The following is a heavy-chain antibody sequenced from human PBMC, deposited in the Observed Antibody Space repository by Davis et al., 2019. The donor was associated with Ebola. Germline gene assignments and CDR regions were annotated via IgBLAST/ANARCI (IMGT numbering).Heavy chain of an antibody. J-gene: IGHJ4*02. D-gene: IGHD3-3*01. CDR3: ARGYDFWSGYLGRFDY. CDR1: GYTFTSYG. V-gene: IGHV1-18*01. Sequence: ASVKVSCKASGYTFTSYGISWVRQAPGQGLEWMGWISAYNGNTNYAQKLQGRVTMTTDTSTSTAYMELRSLRAEDTAVYYCARGYDFWSGYLGRFDYWGQGTLVTVSS. CDR2: ISAYNGNT.